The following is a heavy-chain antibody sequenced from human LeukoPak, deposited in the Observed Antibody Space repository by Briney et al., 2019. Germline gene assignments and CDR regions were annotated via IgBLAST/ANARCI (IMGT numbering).Heavy chain of an antibody. CDR3: LRYCSSISCSS. CDR1: EYTFTDYY. J-gene: IGHJ4*02. CDR2: INPKNGDT. V-gene: IGHV1-2*02. Sequence: GASVKVSCEASEYTFTDYYIHWVRQAPGPGLEWMGYINPKNGDTNYAQKFRGRVTLTRDTSINSAYMELSRLRSDDTAIYYCLRYCSSISCSSWGQGTLVTAS. D-gene: IGHD2-2*01.